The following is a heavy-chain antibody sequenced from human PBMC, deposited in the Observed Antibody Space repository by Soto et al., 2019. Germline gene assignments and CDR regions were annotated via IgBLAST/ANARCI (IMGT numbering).Heavy chain of an antibody. J-gene: IGHJ3*02. V-gene: IGHV1-8*01. CDR3: ARRPTYYYGSGADAFDI. CDR1: GYTFTSYD. CDR2: MNPNSGNT. Sequence: GASVKVSCKASGYTFTSYDINWVRQATGQGLEWMGWMNPNSGNTGYAQKFQGRVTMTRNTSISTAYMELSSLRSEDTAVYYCARRPTYYYGSGADAFDIWGQGTMVTVSS. D-gene: IGHD3-10*01.